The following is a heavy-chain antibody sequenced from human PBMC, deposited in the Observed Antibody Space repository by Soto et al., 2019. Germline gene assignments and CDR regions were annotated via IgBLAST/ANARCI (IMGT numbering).Heavy chain of an antibody. J-gene: IGHJ6*03. CDR2: IYYSGST. CDR3: ARRNTAMAPYNYYYYYYMDV. D-gene: IGHD5-18*01. Sequence: QLQLQESGPGLVKPSETLSLTCTVSGGSISSSSYYWGWIRQPPGKGLEWIGSIYYSGSTYYNPSLKSRVTISVDTSNNQFSLKLSSVTAADTAVYYCARRNTAMAPYNYYYYYYMDVWGKGTTVTVSS. V-gene: IGHV4-39*01. CDR1: GGSISSSSYY.